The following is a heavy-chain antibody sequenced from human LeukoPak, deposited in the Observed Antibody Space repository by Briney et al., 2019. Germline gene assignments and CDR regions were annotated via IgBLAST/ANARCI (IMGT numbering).Heavy chain of an antibody. CDR1: GGSISSGGYY. CDR2: IYYSGST. J-gene: IGHJ4*02. CDR3: ARGYYYDSSGVDY. Sequence: SSQTLSLTCTVSGGSISSGGYYWSWLRQHPGKGLEWIGYIYYSGSTYYNPSLKSRVTISVDTSKNQFSLKLSSVTAADTAVYYCARGYYYDSSGVDYWGQGTLVTVSS. D-gene: IGHD3-22*01. V-gene: IGHV4-31*03.